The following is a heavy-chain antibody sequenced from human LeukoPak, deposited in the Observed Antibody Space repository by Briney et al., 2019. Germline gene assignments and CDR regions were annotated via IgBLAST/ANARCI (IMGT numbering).Heavy chain of an antibody. CDR2: FYTTGRV. J-gene: IGHJ4*02. CDR1: GGSVTSGHYY. CDR3: ARVGPTGAPYDRGVY. D-gene: IGHD3-22*01. V-gene: IGHV4-61*02. Sequence: SETLSLTCTVSGGSVTSGHYYWSWIRQPAGKGLEWIGRFYTTGRVDYNPSLQSRVTISVTTSKNQAFLKLSSVTAADTAVYYCARVGPTGAPYDRGVYWGQGILVTVSS.